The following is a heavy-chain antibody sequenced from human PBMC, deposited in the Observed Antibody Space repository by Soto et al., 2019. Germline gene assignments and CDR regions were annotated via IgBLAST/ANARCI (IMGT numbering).Heavy chain of an antibody. Sequence: QVQLVESGGGVVQPGRSLRLSCAASGFTFSSYGMHWVRQAPGKGLEWVAVISYDGSNKYYADSVKGRFTISRDNSKNTLYLQMNSLRAEDTAVYYCAKGRESYYYDSSGPGPFDYWGQGTLVTVSS. J-gene: IGHJ4*02. D-gene: IGHD3-22*01. CDR2: ISYDGSNK. CDR3: AKGRESYYYDSSGPGPFDY. V-gene: IGHV3-30*18. CDR1: GFTFSSYG.